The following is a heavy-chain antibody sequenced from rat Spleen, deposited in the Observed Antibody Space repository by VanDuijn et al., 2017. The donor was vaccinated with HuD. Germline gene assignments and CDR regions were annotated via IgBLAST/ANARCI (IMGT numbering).Heavy chain of an antibody. CDR3: TGGGHSALNWFAY. J-gene: IGHJ3*01. CDR1: GFNFNDYW. CDR2: INRDGSST. Sequence: EVKLVESGGGLVQPGRSLKLSCAASGFNFNDYWMGWVRQAPGKGLEWVASINRDGSSTYYPDTVKGRFVISKDNAKDTGYLHMNNLRSEDTAIYYCTGGGHSALNWFAYWGQGTLVTVSS. D-gene: IGHD3-3*01. V-gene: IGHV5-35*01.